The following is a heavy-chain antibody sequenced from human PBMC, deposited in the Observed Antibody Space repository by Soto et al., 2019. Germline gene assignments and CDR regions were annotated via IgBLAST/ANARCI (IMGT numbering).Heavy chain of an antibody. CDR2: NIPIFGTA. D-gene: IGHD3-22*01. CDR1: GGTFSSYA. J-gene: IGHJ6*02. CDR3: ARHYDSSGYYYHYYYYGMDV. Sequence: QVQLVQSGAEVKKPGSSVKVSCKASGGTFSSYAISWVRQAPGQGLEWMGGNIPIFGTANYAQKFQGRVTITADESTSTAYMELSSLRSEDTAVYYCARHYDSSGYYYHYYYYGMDVWGQGTTVTVSS. V-gene: IGHV1-69*12.